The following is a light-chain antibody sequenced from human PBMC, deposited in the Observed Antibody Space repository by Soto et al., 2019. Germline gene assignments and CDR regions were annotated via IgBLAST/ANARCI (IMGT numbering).Light chain of an antibody. V-gene: IGKV3-11*01. Sequence: EIVLTQSPATLSLSPGERATLSCRASQSVGSYLAWYQQKPGQAPRLLIYDASNRATGIPARFSGSGSGTDFTLTISSLEPEDFAVYYCQQRSNWSLFTFGPGTKVDIK. CDR2: DAS. CDR1: QSVGSY. J-gene: IGKJ3*01. CDR3: QQRSNWSLFT.